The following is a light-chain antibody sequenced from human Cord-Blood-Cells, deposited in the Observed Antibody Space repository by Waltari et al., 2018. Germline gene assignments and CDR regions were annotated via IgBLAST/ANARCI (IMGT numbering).Light chain of an antibody. V-gene: IGLV2-14*01. CDR3: SSYTSSSTYVV. CDR2: DVS. Sequence: QSALTQPASVSGSPGHSITISCTGTSSDVGGYNYVSWYQQHPGKAPKLMIYDVSKRPSGVSKRFSGSKSGNTASLTISGLQAEEEADYYCSSYTSSSTYVVFGGGTKLTVL. J-gene: IGLJ2*01. CDR1: SSDVGGYNY.